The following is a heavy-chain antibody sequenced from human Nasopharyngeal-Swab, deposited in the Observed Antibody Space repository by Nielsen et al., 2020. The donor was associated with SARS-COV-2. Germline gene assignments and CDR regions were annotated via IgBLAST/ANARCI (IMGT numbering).Heavy chain of an antibody. D-gene: IGHD6-13*01. CDR2: IYFGGNS. J-gene: IGHJ4*02. V-gene: IGHV4-30-2*01. Sequence: PGKGLECIAFIYFGGNSYYNPSLKSRATISLDRSNNQFSLKMTSVTAADTAVYYCARVSGYSTDWYLDTWGQGTLVTVSS. CDR3: ARVSGYSTDWYLDT.